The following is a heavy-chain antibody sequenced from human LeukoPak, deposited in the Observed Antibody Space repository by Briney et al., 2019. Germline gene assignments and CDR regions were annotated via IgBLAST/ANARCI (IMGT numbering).Heavy chain of an antibody. Sequence: PGGSLRLSCAASGFTFSSYSMNWVRQAPGKGLEWVSSISSSSSYIYYADSVKGRFTISRDNAKNSLYLQMNSLRAEDTAVYYCARAELLWFGNWYFDLWGRGTLVTVSS. V-gene: IGHV3-21*01. D-gene: IGHD3-10*01. J-gene: IGHJ2*01. CDR2: ISSSSSYI. CDR3: ARAELLWFGNWYFDL. CDR1: GFTFSSYS.